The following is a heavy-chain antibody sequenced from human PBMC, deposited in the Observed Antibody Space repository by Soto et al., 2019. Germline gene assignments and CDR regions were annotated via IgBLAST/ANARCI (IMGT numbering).Heavy chain of an antibody. CDR3: ARVVSVAAAGAGWFDT. J-gene: IGHJ5*02. V-gene: IGHV4-31*03. Sequence: PSETLSLTCTVSGGSISSGGYYWSWIRQHPGKGLEWIGYIYYSGSTYYNPSLKSRVTISVDTSKNQFSLKLSSVTAADTAVYYCARVVSVAAAGAGWFDTWGQGTLVTVSS. CDR2: IYYSGST. D-gene: IGHD6-13*01. CDR1: GGSISSGGYY.